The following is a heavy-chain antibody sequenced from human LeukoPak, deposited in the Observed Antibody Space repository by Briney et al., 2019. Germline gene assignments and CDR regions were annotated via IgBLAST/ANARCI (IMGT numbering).Heavy chain of an antibody. V-gene: IGHV1-18*01. CDR2: ISAYNGNT. CDR1: GYTFTSYG. D-gene: IGHD3-10*01. J-gene: IGHJ3*02. Sequence: ASVKVSCKASGYTFTSYGISWVRQAPGQGLEWMGWISAYNGNTNYAQKLQGRVTMTTDTSTSTAYMELRSLRSDDTAAYYCARDQEGFGELPSAFDTWGQGTMVTVSS. CDR3: ARDQEGFGELPSAFDT.